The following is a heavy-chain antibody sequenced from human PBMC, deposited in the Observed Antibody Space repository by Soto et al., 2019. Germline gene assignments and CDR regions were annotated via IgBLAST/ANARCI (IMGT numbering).Heavy chain of an antibody. J-gene: IGHJ2*01. CDR1: GFTFRSYA. CDR3: AKEPVGPDWYFDL. Sequence: DVQLLESGGGLVQPGGSLRLSCAASGFTFRSYAMSWVRQAPGKGLEWVSGISGSGISTHYADSLKGRFTVSRDNSKNTLYLQMNRLKAEDRAVYNCAKEPVGPDWYFDLWGRGTLVTVSS. V-gene: IGHV3-23*01. CDR2: ISGSGIST.